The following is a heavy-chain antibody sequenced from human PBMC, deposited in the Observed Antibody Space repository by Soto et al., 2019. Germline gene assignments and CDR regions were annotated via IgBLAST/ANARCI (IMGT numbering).Heavy chain of an antibody. D-gene: IGHD3-10*01. Sequence: QLQLQESGPGLVKPSETLSLTCTVSGGSISSRSYWWAWIRQPPGKGLEWIGDAFYSGSSYYNPSHMSRVEITAETRKNQESLKVKTVTAADTAVYYCAIHAREEYSYGGSGIFAYWGQGTLVPVSS. J-gene: IGHJ4*02. CDR1: GGSISSRSYW. CDR2: AFYSGSS. V-gene: IGHV4-39*07. CDR3: AIHAREEYSYGGSGIFAY.